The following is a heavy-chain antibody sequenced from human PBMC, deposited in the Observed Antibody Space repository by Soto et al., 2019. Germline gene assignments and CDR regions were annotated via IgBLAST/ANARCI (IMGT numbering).Heavy chain of an antibody. CDR1: GFTVSSNY. Sequence: EVQLVESGGGLVQPGGSLRLSCAASGFTVSSNYMSWVRQAPGKGLEWVSVIYSGGSTYYADSVKSRFTISRDNSKNTLYLQMNSMRAEDTAVYYCARGPDDGDYPPKGYDYCYMDVWGKGTTVTVSS. D-gene: IGHD4-17*01. CDR3: ARGPDDGDYPPKGYDYCYMDV. CDR2: IYSGGST. J-gene: IGHJ6*03. V-gene: IGHV3-66*01.